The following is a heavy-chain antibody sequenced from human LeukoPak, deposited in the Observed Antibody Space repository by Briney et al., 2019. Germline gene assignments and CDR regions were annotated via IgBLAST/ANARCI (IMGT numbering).Heavy chain of an antibody. CDR2: ITSSGSTI. D-gene: IGHD3-10*01. V-gene: IGHV3-48*01. CDR1: GFTFIGHS. Sequence: PGGSLRLSCAASGFTFIGHSMNWVRQAPGKGLEWVSSITSSGSTIYSADSVRGRFTISRDNAKSSLYLQMNSLRAEDTAVYYCARGGYTVRGVLITPHFGSWGQGTLVTVSS. CDR3: ARGGYTVRGVLITPHFGS. J-gene: IGHJ4*02.